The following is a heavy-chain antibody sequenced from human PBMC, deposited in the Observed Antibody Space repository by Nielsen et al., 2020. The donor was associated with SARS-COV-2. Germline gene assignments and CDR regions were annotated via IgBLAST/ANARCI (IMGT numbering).Heavy chain of an antibody. V-gene: IGHV1-2*02. D-gene: IGHD2-2*01. CDR2: INPNSGGT. Sequence: SVKVSCKASGYTFTGYYMHWVRQAPGQGLEWMGWINPNSGGTNYAQKFQGRVTMTRDTSISTAYMELSRLRSDDTAVYYRARRYCSSTSCQGADAFDIWGQGTMVTVSS. J-gene: IGHJ3*02. CDR3: ARRYCSSTSCQGADAFDI. CDR1: GYTFTGYY.